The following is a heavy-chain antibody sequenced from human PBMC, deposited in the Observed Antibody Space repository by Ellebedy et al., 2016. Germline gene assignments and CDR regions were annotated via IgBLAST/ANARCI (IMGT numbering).Heavy chain of an antibody. D-gene: IGHD3-9*01. CDR1: GFTVSSNY. CDR3: ARGYFDWLFQDDAFDI. J-gene: IGHJ3*02. V-gene: IGHV3-53*01. Sequence: GGSLRLSCAASGFTVSSNYMSWVRQAPGKGLEWVSVIYSGGSTYYADSVKGRFTISRDNSKNTLYLQMNSLRAEDTAVYYCARGYFDWLFQDDAFDIWGQGTMVTVSS. CDR2: IYSGGST.